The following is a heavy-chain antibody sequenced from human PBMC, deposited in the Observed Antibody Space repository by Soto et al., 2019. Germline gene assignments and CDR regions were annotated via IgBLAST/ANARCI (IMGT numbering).Heavy chain of an antibody. CDR1: GVNVSRDH. CDR3: ARGVPGYSSSWSFFY. Sequence: GGALRVSWGGSGVNVSRDHISWGRPGPGKGLEWVSVIYSGGSTYYADSVKGRFTISRDNSKNTLYLQMNSLRAEDTAVYYCARGVPGYSSSWSFFYWGQGTLVTVSS. D-gene: IGHD6-13*01. V-gene: IGHV3-66*01. CDR2: IYSGGST. J-gene: IGHJ4*02.